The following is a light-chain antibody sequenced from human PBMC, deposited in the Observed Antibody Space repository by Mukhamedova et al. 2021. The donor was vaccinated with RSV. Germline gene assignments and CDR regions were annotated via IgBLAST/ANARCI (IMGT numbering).Light chain of an antibody. V-gene: IGKV1-33*01. CDR3: QQYNDFPPLT. Sequence: WYQRRVHGRAPKLLIYDGSNLEDGVPSRFSGSGSGTEFTFTISSLQPEDLATYYCQQYNDFPPLTFGGGTKVEIK. CDR2: DGS. J-gene: IGKJ4*01.